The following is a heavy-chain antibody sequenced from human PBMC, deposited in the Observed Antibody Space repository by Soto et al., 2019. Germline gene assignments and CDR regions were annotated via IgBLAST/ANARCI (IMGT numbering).Heavy chain of an antibody. CDR3: ARAPCGSNDWFPFDY. J-gene: IGHJ4*02. V-gene: IGHV4-59*01. Sequence: QVQLQESGPGLVKPSETLSLTCTVSGGSISSYYWSWIRQPPGKGLEWIGYIYYSGSTNYNPSLNSRVTISLVTSKNQFSLQLSSVTAADTAVSYCARAPCGSNDWFPFDYWGQGILVTVSS. CDR1: GGSISSYY. CDR2: IYYSGST. D-gene: IGHD2-15*01.